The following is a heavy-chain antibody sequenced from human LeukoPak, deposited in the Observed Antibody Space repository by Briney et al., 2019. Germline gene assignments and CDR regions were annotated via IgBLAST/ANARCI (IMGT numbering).Heavy chain of an antibody. CDR3: AKGRNSIFGVVISSH. D-gene: IGHD3-3*01. Sequence: GGSLRLSCAASGFTFSSYAMSWVRQAPGKGLEWVSAISGSGGSTYYADSVKGRFTISRDNSKNTLYLQMNSLRAEDMAVYYCAKGRNSIFGVVISSHWGQGTLVTVCS. V-gene: IGHV3-23*01. CDR1: GFTFSSYA. J-gene: IGHJ4*02. CDR2: ISGSGGST.